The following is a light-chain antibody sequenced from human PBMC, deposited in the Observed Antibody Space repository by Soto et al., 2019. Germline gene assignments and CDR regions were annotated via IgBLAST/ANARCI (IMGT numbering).Light chain of an antibody. J-gene: IGLJ2*01. V-gene: IGLV2-8*01. Sequence: QSVLTQPPSASGSPRQSVTISCTGTSSDVGGYNYVSWYQQHPGKAPKLMIYEVSKRPSGVPDRFSGSKSGNTASLTVSGLQAEDEAGYYCSSYAGSNNVVFGGGTKLTVL. CDR3: SSYAGSNNVV. CDR2: EVS. CDR1: SSDVGGYNY.